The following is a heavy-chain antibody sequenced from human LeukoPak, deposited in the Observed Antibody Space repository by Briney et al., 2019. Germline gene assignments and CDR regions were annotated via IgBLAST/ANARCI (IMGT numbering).Heavy chain of an antibody. V-gene: IGHV3-23*01. CDR3: AKARYYYDSSVPYYFDY. CDR2: FSGSGGST. D-gene: IGHD3-22*01. Sequence: HTGGSLRLSCAASGFTFSSYAMNWVRQAPGKGLEWVSGFSGSGGSTYYADSVKGRFTISRDNSKNTLYLQMNSLRAEDTAVYYCAKARYYYDSSVPYYFDYWGQGTLVTVSS. CDR1: GFTFSSYA. J-gene: IGHJ4*02.